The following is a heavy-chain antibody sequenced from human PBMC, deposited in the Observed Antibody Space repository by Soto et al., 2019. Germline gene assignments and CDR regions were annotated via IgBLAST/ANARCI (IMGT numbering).Heavy chain of an antibody. CDR2: IYYSGST. CDR3: ARHPLLGDSSSWYVS. CDR1: GGSISSYY. Sequence: SETLSLTCTVSGGSISSYYWSWIRQPQGKGLEWIGYIYYSGSTNYNPSLKSRVTISVDTSKNQFSLKLSSVTAADTAVYYCARHPLLGDSSSWYVSWGQGTLVTVSS. V-gene: IGHV4-59*08. D-gene: IGHD6-13*01. J-gene: IGHJ4*02.